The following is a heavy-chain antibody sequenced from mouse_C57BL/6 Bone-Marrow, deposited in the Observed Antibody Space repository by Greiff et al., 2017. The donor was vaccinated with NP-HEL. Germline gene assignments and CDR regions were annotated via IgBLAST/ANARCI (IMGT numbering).Heavy chain of an antibody. V-gene: IGHV1-72*01. J-gene: IGHJ2*01. CDR1: GYTFTSYW. CDR3: ARRYYYGSSPFDY. D-gene: IGHD1-1*01. Sequence: QVQLKQPGAELVKPGASVKLSCKASGYTFTSYWMHWVKQRPGRGLEWIGRIDPNSGGTKYNEKFKSKATLTVDKPSSTAYMQLSSLTSEDSAVYYCARRYYYGSSPFDYWGQGTTLTVSS. CDR2: IDPNSGGT.